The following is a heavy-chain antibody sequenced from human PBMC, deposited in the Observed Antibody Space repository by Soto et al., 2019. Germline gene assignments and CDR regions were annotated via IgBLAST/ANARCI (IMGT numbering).Heavy chain of an antibody. Sequence: PSETLSLTCTVSGGSISSYYWSWIRQPPGKGLEWIGYIYYSGSTNYNPSLKSRVTISVDTSKNQFSLKLSSVTAADTAVYYCARLYYYDSSGPNFDYWGQGTLVTVSS. D-gene: IGHD3-22*01. CDR3: ARLYYYDSSGPNFDY. CDR2: IYYSGST. J-gene: IGHJ4*02. V-gene: IGHV4-59*01. CDR1: GGSISSYY.